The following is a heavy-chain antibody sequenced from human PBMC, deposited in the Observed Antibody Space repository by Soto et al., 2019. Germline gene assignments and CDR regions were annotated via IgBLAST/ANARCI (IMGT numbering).Heavy chain of an antibody. V-gene: IGHV4-59*08. D-gene: IGHD4-17*01. CDR3: ARRSDYDEVLDY. CDR1: GGSISSYY. J-gene: IGHJ4*02. Sequence: SETLSLTCTVSGGSISSYYWSWIRQPPGKGLEWIGYIYYSGSANYNPSLKSRVTISVDTSKNQFSLKLSSVTAADTAVYYCARRSDYDEVLDYWGQGTLVTVSS. CDR2: IYYSGSA.